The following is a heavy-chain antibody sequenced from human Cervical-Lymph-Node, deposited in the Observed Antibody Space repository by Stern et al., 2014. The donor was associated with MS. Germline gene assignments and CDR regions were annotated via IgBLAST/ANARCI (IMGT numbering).Heavy chain of an antibody. CDR1: GFTFTNHG. J-gene: IGHJ4*02. CDR2: INGYNGNI. Sequence: VQLVESGAEVKKPGASVKVSCKASGFTFTNHGISWVRQAPGQGLEWMGGINGYNGNIAFAQKFQGRLIMTPYTSTSTVYMELRSLGFDDTAVYYCARDRGLVGNTTDDYWGQGALVTVSS. CDR3: ARDRGLVGNTTDDY. D-gene: IGHD1-26*01. V-gene: IGHV1-18*01.